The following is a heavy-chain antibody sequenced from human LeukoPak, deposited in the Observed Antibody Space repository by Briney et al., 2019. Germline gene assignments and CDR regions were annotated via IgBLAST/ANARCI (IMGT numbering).Heavy chain of an antibody. J-gene: IGHJ6*03. CDR3: ARDVRGSVVVPAAKNYYYYMDV. D-gene: IGHD2-2*01. CDR2: IYYSGST. CDR1: GGSISSSSYY. V-gene: IGHV4-39*07. Sequence: SETLSLTCTVSGGSISSSSYYWGWIRQPPGKGLEWIGSIYYSGSTYYNPSLKSRVTISVDTSKNQFSLKLSSVTAADTAVYYCARDVRGSVVVPAAKNYYYYMDVWGKGTTVTVSS.